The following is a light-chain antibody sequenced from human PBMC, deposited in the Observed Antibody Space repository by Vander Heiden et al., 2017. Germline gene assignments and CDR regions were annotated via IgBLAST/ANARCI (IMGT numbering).Light chain of an antibody. CDR1: QDINKF. Sequence: DVHMTQSPSSLSASVGDRVTITCQASQDINKFLAWFQQKAGKAPNLLIYDASTLETGVPSRFSGSGFGTQFTFTITSLQPEDIAMYYCQQDDNLPLTFGGGTKVDIK. V-gene: IGKV1-33*01. CDR2: DAS. J-gene: IGKJ4*01. CDR3: QQDDNLPLT.